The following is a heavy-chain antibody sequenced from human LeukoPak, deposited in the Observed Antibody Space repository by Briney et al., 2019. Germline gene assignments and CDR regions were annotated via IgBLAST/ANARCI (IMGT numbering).Heavy chain of an antibody. Sequence: GSSVKVSCKASGGDFNSHIINRVRQAPGQGLEWMGRIIPMRNLANYAHKFQGRVIISADKSRRTAYMELSSLASDDTAVYYCARGKYCSGGECYSVRTSYDGFDSWGQGTVVSVSS. CDR3: ARGKYCSGGECYSVRTSYDGFDS. CDR1: GGDFNSHI. D-gene: IGHD2-15*01. V-gene: IGHV1-69*02. J-gene: IGHJ5*01. CDR2: IIPMRNLA.